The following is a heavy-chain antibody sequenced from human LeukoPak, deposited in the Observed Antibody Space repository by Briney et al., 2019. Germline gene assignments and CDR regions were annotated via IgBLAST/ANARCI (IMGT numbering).Heavy chain of an antibody. CDR3: ARDTLAKVVLDAFDI. J-gene: IGHJ3*02. CDR2: INPNSGGT. V-gene: IGHV1-2*02. CDR1: GYTFTGYF. D-gene: IGHD2-15*01. Sequence: ASVKVSCKASGYTFTGYFMHWVRQAPGQGLEWMGWINPNSGGTNYAQKFQGRVTMTRDTSISTVYMELSRLRSDDTAVYYCARDTLAKVVLDAFDIWGQGTMVTVSS.